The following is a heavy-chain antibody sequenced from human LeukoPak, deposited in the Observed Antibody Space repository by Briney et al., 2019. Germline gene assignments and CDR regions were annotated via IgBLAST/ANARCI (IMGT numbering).Heavy chain of an antibody. Sequence: GGSLRLSCAASGFTFSSYWMSWVRQAPGKGLEWVANIKQDGSEKYYVDSVKGRFTISRDNAKNSLYLQMNSLRAEDTAVYYCARTQYYCDSSGWEGPTADKFDYWGQGTLVTVSS. V-gene: IGHV3-7*01. CDR1: GFTFSSYW. CDR3: ARTQYYCDSSGWEGPTADKFDY. J-gene: IGHJ4*02. CDR2: IKQDGSEK. D-gene: IGHD3-22*01.